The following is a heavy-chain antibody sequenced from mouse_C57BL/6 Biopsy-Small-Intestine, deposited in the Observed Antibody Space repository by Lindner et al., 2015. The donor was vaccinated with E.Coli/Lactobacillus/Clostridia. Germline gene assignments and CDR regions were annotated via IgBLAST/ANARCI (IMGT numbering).Heavy chain of an antibody. V-gene: IGHV5-4*01. CDR1: GFTFSSYA. CDR3: ARGIGSNYWFAY. J-gene: IGHJ3*01. Sequence: VQLQESGGGLVKPGGSLKLSCAASGFTFSSYAMSWVRQTPEKRLEWVATISDGGSYTYYPDNVKGRFTISRDNAKNNLYLQMSHLKSEDTAMYYCARGIGSNYWFAYWGQGTLVTVSA. CDR2: ISDGGSYT. D-gene: IGHD2-5*01.